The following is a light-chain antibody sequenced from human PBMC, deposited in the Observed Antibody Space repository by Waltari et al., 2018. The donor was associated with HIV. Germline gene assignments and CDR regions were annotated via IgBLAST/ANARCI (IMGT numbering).Light chain of an antibody. J-gene: IGLJ2*01. CDR1: DSDFGFYNF. CDR3: ASYTADDIVL. V-gene: IGLV2-14*01. Sequence: SDLTQPASVSGFLGQSITISCTGADSDFGFYNFISWYQQQPGKVPTLLLYEVDTRASGVHGRFSGSKSGNTASLTISGLQVEDEGLYHCASYTADDIVLFGGGTTVTV. CDR2: EVD.